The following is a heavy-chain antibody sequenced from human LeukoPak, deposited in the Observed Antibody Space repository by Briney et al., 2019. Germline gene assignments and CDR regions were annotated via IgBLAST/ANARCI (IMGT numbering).Heavy chain of an antibody. CDR2: INPNSGGT. CDR1: GYTFTGYY. Sequence: ASVKVSCKASGYTFTGYYMHWVRQAPGQGLEWMGRINPNSGGTNYAQKFQGRVTMTRDTSISTAYMELSRLRSDDTAVYYCARDHRTYCYDSSGYRKPSGNDYWGQGTLVTVSS. J-gene: IGHJ4*02. D-gene: IGHD3-22*01. CDR3: ARDHRTYCYDSSGYRKPSGNDY. V-gene: IGHV1-2*06.